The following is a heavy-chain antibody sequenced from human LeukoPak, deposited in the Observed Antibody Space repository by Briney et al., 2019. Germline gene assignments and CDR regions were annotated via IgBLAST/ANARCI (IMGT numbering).Heavy chain of an antibody. J-gene: IGHJ4*02. CDR3: ARHWVVTPNY. D-gene: IGHD4-23*01. V-gene: IGHV4-39*01. Sequence: SETLSLTCIVSGGSISNSSYYWGWIRQPPGKGLGWIGSIYYSGSAYYSPSLKSRVTISVDTSKNQFSLKLTSVTAADTAVYYCARHWVVTPNYWGQGTLVTVSS. CDR1: GGSISNSSYY. CDR2: IYYSGSA.